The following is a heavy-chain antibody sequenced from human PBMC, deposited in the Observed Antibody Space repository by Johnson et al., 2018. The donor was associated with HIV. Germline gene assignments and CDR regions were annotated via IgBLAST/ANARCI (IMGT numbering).Heavy chain of an antibody. CDR2: IGTAGDT. V-gene: IGHV3-13*01. D-gene: IGHD3-22*01. Sequence: VQLVESGGGLVQPGGSLRLSCAASGFTFNSYDMHWFRQPTGRGLEWVSGIGTAGDTNYSGSVEGRFTISRENANNSLYLQMNSMRAEATAVYYCARGGYYDSKPYDAFDIWGQGTMVTVSS. CDR3: ARGGYYDSKPYDAFDI. CDR1: GFTFNSYD. J-gene: IGHJ3*02.